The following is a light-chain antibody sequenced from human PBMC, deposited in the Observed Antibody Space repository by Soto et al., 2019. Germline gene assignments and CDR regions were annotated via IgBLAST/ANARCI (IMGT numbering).Light chain of an antibody. J-gene: IGLJ2*01. CDR3: AAWDDSLSGVV. V-gene: IGLV1-44*01. CDR2: SNN. Sequence: QLVLTQPPSASGTPGQRVTISCSGSSSNIGSNIVSWYQQLPGTAPKLLIYSNNQRPSGVPDRFSGSKSGTSASLAISGLQSEDETDYYCAAWDDSLSGVVFGGGTKLTVL. CDR1: SSNIGSNI.